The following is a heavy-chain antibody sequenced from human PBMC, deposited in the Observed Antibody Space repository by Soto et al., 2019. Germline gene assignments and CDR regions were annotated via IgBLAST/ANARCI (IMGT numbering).Heavy chain of an antibody. Sequence: QVQLMEAGGGVVQPGRSLRLSCGASGFSFNRSAMHWVRQAPGKGLEWVAVMSYDGTKKYNAESVKGRFIISRDNSKNKLYLQRKRMRNEDTTLYYCAREYEISGGGSGGLDNWGQGTLVIVSS. V-gene: IGHV3-30-3*01. CDR1: GFSFNRSA. CDR2: MSYDGTKK. J-gene: IGHJ4*02. CDR3: AREYEISGGGSGGLDN. D-gene: IGHD3-10*01.